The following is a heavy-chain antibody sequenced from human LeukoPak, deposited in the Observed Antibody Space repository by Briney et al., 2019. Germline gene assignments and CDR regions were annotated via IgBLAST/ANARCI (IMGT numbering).Heavy chain of an antibody. V-gene: IGHV3-21*01. J-gene: IGHJ4*02. D-gene: IGHD3-22*01. CDR1: GFTFSSYS. Sequence: GGSLRLSCAASGFTFSSYSMNWVRQAPGKGLEWVSSISSSSYIYYADSVKGRFTISRDNAKNSLYLQMNSLRAEDTAVYYCARSYSSGYYFTLDYWGQGTLVTVSS. CDR3: ARSYSSGYYFTLDY. CDR2: ISSSSYI.